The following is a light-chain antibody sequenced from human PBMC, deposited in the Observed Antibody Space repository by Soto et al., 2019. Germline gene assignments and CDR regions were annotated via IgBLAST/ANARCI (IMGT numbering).Light chain of an antibody. CDR2: EVS. CDR1: SSDVGGFNY. CDR3: DSYTSSRAYV. V-gene: IGLV2-14*01. Sequence: QSALTQPASVSGSPGQSITISCTGTSSDVGGFNYVSWYQQQSGKAPKLFIHEVSYRPSGVSNRFSGSKSGNTASLTISGLQAEDEADYYCDSYTSSRAYVFGIGTKLTVL. J-gene: IGLJ1*01.